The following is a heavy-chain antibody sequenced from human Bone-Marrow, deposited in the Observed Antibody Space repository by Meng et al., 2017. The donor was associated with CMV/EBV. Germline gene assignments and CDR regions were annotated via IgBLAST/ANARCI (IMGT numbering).Heavy chain of an antibody. CDR2: NNHSGRT. V-gene: IGHV4-34*01. J-gene: IGHJ6*02. D-gene: IGHD5-18*01. CDR3: ASVGPIQLWSPYHYYYYGMDV. CDR1: GGSFSGYY. Sequence: SETLSLTCAVYGGSFSGYYWSWIRQPPGKGLEWIGENNHSGRTNYNPSLKSRVTISVDTSKDQFSLKLSSVTAADTAVYYCASVGPIQLWSPYHYYYYGMDVWGQGTTVTVSS.